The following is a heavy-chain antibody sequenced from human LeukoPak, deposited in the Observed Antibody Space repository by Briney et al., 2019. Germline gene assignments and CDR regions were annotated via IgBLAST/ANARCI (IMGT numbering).Heavy chain of an antibody. D-gene: IGHD6-19*01. CDR2: VFHSGTT. V-gene: IGHV4-38-2*01. Sequence: SETLSLTCDVSGYSITNHHHWGWIRQPPGRGREWIGNVFHSGTTYYNPSLKSRVTISVDTSKNQFSLKLSSVTAADMAVYYCARGGGIAEAPTFDFWGQGTLVSVSS. CDR1: GYSITNHHH. CDR3: ARGGGIAEAPTFDF. J-gene: IGHJ4*02.